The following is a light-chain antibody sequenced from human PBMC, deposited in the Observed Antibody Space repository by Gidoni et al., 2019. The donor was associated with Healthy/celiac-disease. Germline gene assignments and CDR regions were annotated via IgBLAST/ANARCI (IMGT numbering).Light chain of an antibody. CDR3: QQYYSTPWT. CDR2: WAS. Sequence: DIVMTQSPVSLAVSLGERATINCKSSQSVLYSSNNKNYLAWYQQKPGQPPKLLIYWASTRESGVPDRFSGSGSGTDFTLTISSLQAEDLAVYYCQQYYSTPWTFGQGTKVEIK. V-gene: IGKV4-1*01. CDR1: QSVLYSSNNKNY. J-gene: IGKJ1*01.